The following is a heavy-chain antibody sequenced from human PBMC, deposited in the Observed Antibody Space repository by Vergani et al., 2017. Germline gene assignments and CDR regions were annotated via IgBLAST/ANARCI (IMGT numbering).Heavy chain of an antibody. V-gene: IGHV4-39*07. D-gene: IGHD6-13*01. CDR2: IYTSGST. J-gene: IGHJ4*02. Sequence: QLQLQESGPGLVKPSETLSLTCTVSGGSISSSSYYWGWIRQPPGKGLEWIGSIYTSGSTNYNPSLKSRVTMSVDTSKNQFSLKLSSVTAADTAVYYCAREAAAGTIDYWGQGTLVTVSS. CDR3: AREAAAGTIDY. CDR1: GGSISSSSYY.